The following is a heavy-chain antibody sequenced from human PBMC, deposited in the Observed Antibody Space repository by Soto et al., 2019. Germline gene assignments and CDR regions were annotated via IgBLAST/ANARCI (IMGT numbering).Heavy chain of an antibody. V-gene: IGHV4-31*11. CDR1: GGSIISASYS. J-gene: IGHJ5*02. CDR2: IYSSGCT. D-gene: IGHD6-6*01. Sequence: QVQLQESGPRLVKPSQTLSLSCAVSGGSIISASYSWNWIRQSPGRGLEWIGHIYSSGCTHYNLSLKSRVFISVDTSNNQFSLKLTSVTAADTAVYFCAREDAARIERWFDAWGQGILVTVSS. CDR3: AREDAARIERWFDA.